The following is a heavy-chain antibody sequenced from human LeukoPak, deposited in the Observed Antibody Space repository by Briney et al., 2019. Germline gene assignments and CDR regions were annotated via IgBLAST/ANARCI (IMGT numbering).Heavy chain of an antibody. J-gene: IGHJ6*02. CDR3: AKFQQTEAYYYYYGMDV. D-gene: IGHD6-13*01. CDR1: GFTFSSYS. CDR2: ISYSSSTI. V-gene: IGHV3-48*01. Sequence: PGGSLRLSCAASGFTFSSYSMNWVRQAPGKGLEWVSHISYSSSTIYYADSVKGRFTISRDNAKNSLYLQMNSLRAEDTAVYYCAKFQQTEAYYYYYGMDVWGQGTTVTVSS.